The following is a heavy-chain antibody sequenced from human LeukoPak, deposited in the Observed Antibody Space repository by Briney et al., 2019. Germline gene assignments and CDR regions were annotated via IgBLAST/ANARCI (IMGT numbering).Heavy chain of an antibody. D-gene: IGHD6-19*01. CDR3: ARVKRAVAGEDYFDY. Sequence: SETLSLTCTVSGGSISGYSWSWIRQPAGKGLEWIGRIYTSGNTNYNPSLRSRVTMSVDTSKNQFTLKVSSVTAADTAVYYCARVKRAVAGEDYFDYWDQGTLVTVSS. CDR1: GGSISGYS. J-gene: IGHJ4*02. V-gene: IGHV4-4*07. CDR2: IYTSGNT.